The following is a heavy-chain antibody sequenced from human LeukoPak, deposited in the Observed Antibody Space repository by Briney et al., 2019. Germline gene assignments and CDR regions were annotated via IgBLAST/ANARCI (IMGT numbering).Heavy chain of an antibody. J-gene: IGHJ4*02. CDR1: GFTVSSNY. CDR3: ARSPAVWY. D-gene: IGHD3-16*01. Sequence: GGSLRLSCAASGFTVSSNYMSWVRQAPGKGLEWVSAISGSGGSTYYADSVKGRFTISRDNSKNTLYLQMNSLRAEDTAVYYCARSPAVWYWGQGTLVTVSS. CDR2: ISGSGGST. V-gene: IGHV3-23*01.